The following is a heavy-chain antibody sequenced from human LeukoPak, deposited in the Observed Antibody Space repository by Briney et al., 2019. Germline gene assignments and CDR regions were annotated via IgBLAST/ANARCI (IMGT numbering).Heavy chain of an antibody. CDR1: GFTVSSNY. V-gene: IGHV3-53*01. CDR3: ARETYYYYMDV. J-gene: IGHJ6*03. CDR2: LHSGGHT. Sequence: PGGSLRLSCAASGFTVSSNYLSWVRQAPGKGLVWVSALHSGGHTFYADSVRGRFTISRDNSKNTLYLQMTSLRAEDTAVYYCARETYYYYMDVWGKGTTVTVSS.